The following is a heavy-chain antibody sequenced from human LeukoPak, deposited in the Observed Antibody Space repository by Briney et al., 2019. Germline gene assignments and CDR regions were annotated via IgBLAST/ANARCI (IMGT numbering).Heavy chain of an antibody. Sequence: SETLSLTCTVSGGSISSYYWSWIRQPPGKGLEWIGYIYYSGSTNYNPSLKSRVTISVDTSNNQFSLKLSSVTAADTAVYYCARDFWSALGGYSYGWAFDIWGQGTMVTVSS. CDR3: ARDFWSALGGYSYGWAFDI. CDR1: GGSISSYY. CDR2: IYYSGST. J-gene: IGHJ3*02. V-gene: IGHV4-59*01. D-gene: IGHD5-18*01.